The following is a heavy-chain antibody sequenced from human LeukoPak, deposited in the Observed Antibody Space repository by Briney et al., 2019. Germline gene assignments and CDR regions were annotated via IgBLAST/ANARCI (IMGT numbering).Heavy chain of an antibody. J-gene: IGHJ6*03. D-gene: IGHD3-3*01. V-gene: IGHV4-4*07. CDR2: IYTSGST. CDR3: AREGSPLEWPSVYYYYMDV. CDR1: GGSISSYY. Sequence: SETLSLTCTVSGGSISSYYWSWIRQPAGKGLEWIGRIYTSGSTNYNPSLKSRVTISVDTSKNQFSLKLGSVTAADTAVYYCAREGSPLEWPSVYYYYMDVWGKGTTVTVSS.